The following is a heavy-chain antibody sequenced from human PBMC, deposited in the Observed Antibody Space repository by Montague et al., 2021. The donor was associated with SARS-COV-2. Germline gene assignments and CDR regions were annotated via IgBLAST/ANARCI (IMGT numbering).Heavy chain of an antibody. CDR1: GFTFSTGYA. J-gene: IGHJ3*02. Sequence: SLRLSCAASGFTFSTGYAMSWVRQAPGKGLEWVSAVGTRSGSTYYAESVKGRFTVSRDSSMNLVHLQMNSLRVEDTAVYYCARKGQSGTWQDGFAIWGQGTVVTVSS. CDR3: ARKGQSGTWQDGFAI. CDR2: VGTRSGST. D-gene: IGHD6-25*01. V-gene: IGHV3-23*01.